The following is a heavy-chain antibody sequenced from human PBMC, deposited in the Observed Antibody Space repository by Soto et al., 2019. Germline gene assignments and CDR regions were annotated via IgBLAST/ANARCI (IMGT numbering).Heavy chain of an antibody. CDR3: ARGYSSSWYDFDP. Sequence: QVQLVESGGGVVQPGRSLRLSCAASGFTFSSYAMHWVRQAPGKGLEWVAVISYDGSNKYYADSVKGRFTISRDNSKNTLYLQMNSLSAEDTAVYYCARGYSSSWYDFDPWGQGTLVTVSS. V-gene: IGHV3-30-3*01. CDR1: GFTFSSYA. CDR2: ISYDGSNK. D-gene: IGHD6-13*01. J-gene: IGHJ5*02.